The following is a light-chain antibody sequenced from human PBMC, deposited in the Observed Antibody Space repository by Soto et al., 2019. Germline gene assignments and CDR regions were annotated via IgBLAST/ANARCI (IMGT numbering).Light chain of an antibody. CDR1: QNVDSN. Sequence: EIVMTQSPATLSVSPGERATLSCRASQNVDSNLAWYQQKPGQAPRLLIYDASTRATAIPARFSGSGSGTDFTLTISSLQSEDFAVYYCQQYNNWPLTFGGATKVEIK. CDR2: DAS. V-gene: IGKV3-15*01. CDR3: QQYNNWPLT. J-gene: IGKJ4*01.